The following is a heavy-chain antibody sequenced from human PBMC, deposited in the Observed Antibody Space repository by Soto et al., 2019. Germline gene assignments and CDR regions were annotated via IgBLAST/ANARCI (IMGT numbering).Heavy chain of an antibody. CDR1: GFTFSVYY. V-gene: IGHV3-11*01. CDR3: AREGRDGYKTIDY. J-gene: IGHJ4*02. Sequence: LRLSCAASGFTFSVYYMSWIRQAPGKGLEWVSYISSSGSTIYHADSVKGRFTISRDNAKNSLYLQMNSLRAEDTAVYYCAREGRDGYKTIDYWGQGTLVTVSS. D-gene: IGHD5-12*01. CDR2: ISSSGSTI.